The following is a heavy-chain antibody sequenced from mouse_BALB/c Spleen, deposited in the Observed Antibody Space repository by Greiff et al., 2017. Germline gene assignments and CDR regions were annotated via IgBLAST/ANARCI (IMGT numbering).Heavy chain of an antibody. J-gene: IGHJ2*01. CDR2: ILPGSGST. D-gene: IGHD2-4*01. CDR3: ARERGSYYDYDEGDY. V-gene: IGHV1-9*01. Sequence: QVQLQQSGAELMKPGASVKISCKATGYTFSSYWIEWVKQRPGHGLEWIGEILPGSGSTNYNEKFKGKATFTADTSSNTAYMQLSSLTSEDSAVYYCARERGSYYDYDEGDYWGQGTTLTVSS. CDR1: GYTFSSYW.